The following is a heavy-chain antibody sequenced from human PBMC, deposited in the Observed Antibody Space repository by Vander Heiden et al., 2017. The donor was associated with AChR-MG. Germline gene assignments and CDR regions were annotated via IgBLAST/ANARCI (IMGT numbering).Heavy chain of an antibody. J-gene: IGHJ4*02. D-gene: IGHD1-7*01. CDR1: GFTFSSYA. CDR3: AKWDRSGTTVFDY. V-gene: IGHV3-23*01. Sequence: EVQMLESGGGLVQPGGSLRLSCAASGFTFSSYAMSWVRQAPGKGLEWVSAISGSGGSTYYADSVKGRFTISRDNSKNTLYLQMNSLRAEDTAVYYCAKWDRSGTTVFDYWGQGTLVTVSS. CDR2: ISGSGGST.